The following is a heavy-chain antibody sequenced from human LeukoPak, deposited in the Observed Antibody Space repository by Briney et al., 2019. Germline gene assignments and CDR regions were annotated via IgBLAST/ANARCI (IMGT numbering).Heavy chain of an antibody. Sequence: GASVKVSCKASGGTFSSYAISWVRQAPGQGLEWMGRIIPIFGTANYAQKFQGRVTITTDESTSTAYMELSSLRSKDTAVYYCARASGDTAMVNMDYWGQGTLVTVSS. V-gene: IGHV1-69*05. CDR3: ARASGDTAMVNMDY. J-gene: IGHJ4*02. CDR1: GGTFSSYA. CDR2: IIPIFGTA. D-gene: IGHD5-18*01.